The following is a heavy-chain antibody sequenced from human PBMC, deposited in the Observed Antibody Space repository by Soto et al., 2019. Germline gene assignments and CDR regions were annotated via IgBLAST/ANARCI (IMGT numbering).Heavy chain of an antibody. CDR1: GGTFNTYT. J-gene: IGHJ4*02. CDR2: ITPVLGTR. Sequence: QVQLVQSGAAVKKPGSSVKVSCKASGGTFNTYTFTWVRQAPGQGLEWMGGITPVLGTRHYAQKFQGRVTIPAEGSTRPVYTERSTLRYDDTAVYYCARDQAVAGFDYWGQGTLVTVSS. D-gene: IGHD6-19*01. CDR3: ARDQAVAGFDY. V-gene: IGHV1-69*01.